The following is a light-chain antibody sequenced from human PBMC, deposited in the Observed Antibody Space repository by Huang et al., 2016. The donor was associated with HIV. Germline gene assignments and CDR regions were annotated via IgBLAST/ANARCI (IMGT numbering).Light chain of an antibody. J-gene: IGKJ1*01. CDR3: QQYENSPET. V-gene: IGKV3-20*01. CDR1: QSVSSFY. CDR2: GAS. Sequence: EIVLTQSPGTLSLSPGERATLSCRASQSVSSFYLAWYQQKPGQAPRLLMYGASRRATGIPDRFRGSGSGTDFTLTISRLEPEDFAVYYCQQYENSPETFGQGTRVEIK.